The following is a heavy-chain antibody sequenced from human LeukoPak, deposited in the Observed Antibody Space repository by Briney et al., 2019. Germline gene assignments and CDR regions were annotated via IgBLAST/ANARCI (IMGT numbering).Heavy chain of an antibody. J-gene: IGHJ4*02. V-gene: IGHV6-1*01. CDR3: AGHSSGWSHFDY. CDR1: GDSVSSNSGA. CDR2: TYYRSKWYN. D-gene: IGHD6-19*01. Sequence: SQTLSLTCAISGDSVSSNSGAWNWIRPSPSRGLEWLGRTYYRSKWYNDYAVSVKSRIIINSDTSKNQFSLQLNSVTPEDTAVYYCAGHSSGWSHFDYWGQGTLVTVSS.